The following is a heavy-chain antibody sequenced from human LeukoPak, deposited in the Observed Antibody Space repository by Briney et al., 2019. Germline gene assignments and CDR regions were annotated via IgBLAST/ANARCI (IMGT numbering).Heavy chain of an antibody. J-gene: IGHJ6*03. CDR1: GYTFTGYY. CDR3: ARGDYGSGSYYPYYYYYMDV. CDR2: INPNSGGT. D-gene: IGHD3-10*01. Sequence: ASVKVSCKASGYTFTGYYMHWVRQAPGQGLEWMGRINPNSGGTNYAQKFQGRVTITRNTSISTAYMELSSLRSEDTAVYYCARGDYGSGSYYPYYYYYMDVWGKGTTVTVSS. V-gene: IGHV1-2*06.